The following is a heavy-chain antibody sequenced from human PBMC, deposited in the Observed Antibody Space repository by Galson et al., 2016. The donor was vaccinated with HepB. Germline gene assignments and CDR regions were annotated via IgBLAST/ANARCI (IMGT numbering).Heavy chain of an antibody. CDR2: IYYSGST. CDR3: ARHCLFRTGSNSDEAFDV. J-gene: IGHJ3*01. CDR1: GGSISSSSYY. D-gene: IGHD1-1*01. V-gene: IGHV4-39*01. Sequence: SETLSLTCTVSGGSISSSSYYWGWIRQPPGKGLEWIGSIYYSGSTYYNPSLKSRLTISVDTSKNQFSLRLSSVTAPDTAVYYCARHCLFRTGSNSDEAFDVWGQGTMVTVSS.